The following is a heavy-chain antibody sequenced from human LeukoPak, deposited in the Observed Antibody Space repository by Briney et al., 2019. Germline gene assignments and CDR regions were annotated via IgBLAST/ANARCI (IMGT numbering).Heavy chain of an antibody. CDR2: IRGSGGST. V-gene: IGHV3-23*01. Sequence: PGGSLRLSCAASGFTFSSYAMSWVRQAPGKGLEWVSGIRGSGGSTYYADSVKGRFTISRDNSKNTLYLQMNSLRAEDTAVYYCAKAESSVVTASFDWWGQGTLVIVSS. CDR3: AKAESSVVTASFDW. D-gene: IGHD2-21*02. J-gene: IGHJ4*02. CDR1: GFTFSSYA.